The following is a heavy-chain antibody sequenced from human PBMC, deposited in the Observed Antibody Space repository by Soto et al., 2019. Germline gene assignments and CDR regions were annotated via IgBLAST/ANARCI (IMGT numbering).Heavy chain of an antibody. CDR2: IWYDGSNK. V-gene: IGHV3-33*01. CDR3: ARDRSDYYYTPRGWWFDP. J-gene: IGHJ5*02. Sequence: GGSLRLSCAASGFTFSSYGMHWVRQAPGKGLEWVAVIWYDGSNKYYADSVKGQFTISRDNSKNTLYLQMNSLRAEDTVVYYCARDRSDYYYTPRGWWFDPWGQGTLVTVSS. CDR1: GFTFSSYG. D-gene: IGHD3-22*01.